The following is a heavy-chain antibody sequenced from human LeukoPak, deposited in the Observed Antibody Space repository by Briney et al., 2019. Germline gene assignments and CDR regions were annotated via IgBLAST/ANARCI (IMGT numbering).Heavy chain of an antibody. CDR2: ISYSSRTI. V-gene: IGHV3-48*04. D-gene: IGHD3-10*01. J-gene: IGHJ4*02. CDR1: GFTFSSYS. CDR3: ARLMVRGVIGASN. Sequence: GGSLRLSCAASGFTFSSYSMNWVRQAPGKGLEWVSYISYSSRTIYYADSVKGRFTISRDNAKNSLYLQMNSLRAEDTALYYCARLMVRGVIGASNWGQGTLVTVSS.